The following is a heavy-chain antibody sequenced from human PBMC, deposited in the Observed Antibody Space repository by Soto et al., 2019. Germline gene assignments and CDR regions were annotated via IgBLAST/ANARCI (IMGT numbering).Heavy chain of an antibody. Sequence: PGGSLRLSCAASGFTFNNFAMHWVRQAPGKGLEWVAVISYDGGDKYYADSVKGRFTISRDNSKNTLYLQMNGLRAEDTAVYYCARDMSTGAADYYFDYWGQGDLVTVSS. D-gene: IGHD6-13*01. CDR1: GFTFNNFA. J-gene: IGHJ4*02. CDR3: ARDMSTGAADYYFDY. V-gene: IGHV3-30*03. CDR2: ISYDGGDK.